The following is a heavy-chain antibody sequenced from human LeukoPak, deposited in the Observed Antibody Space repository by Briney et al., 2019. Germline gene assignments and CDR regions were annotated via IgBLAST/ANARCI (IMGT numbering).Heavy chain of an antibody. CDR3: ARQVGGYYYYGMDV. Sequence: SSVKASCKASGYTFTSYDINWVRQATGQQLEWMGWMNSNSGNTGYAQKFQARVTTTRNTSISTAYMELSSLRSEDTAVYYCARQVGGYYYYGMDVWGQGTTVTVSS. J-gene: IGHJ6*02. CDR2: MNSNSGNT. D-gene: IGHD2-15*01. V-gene: IGHV1-8*01. CDR1: GYTFTSYD.